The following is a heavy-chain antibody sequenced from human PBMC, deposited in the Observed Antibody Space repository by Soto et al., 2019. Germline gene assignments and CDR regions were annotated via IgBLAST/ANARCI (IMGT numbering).Heavy chain of an antibody. J-gene: IGHJ6*02. CDR3: LLDYDFYYYGMDV. D-gene: IGHD3-3*01. Sequence: QVQLVQSGAEVKKPGASVKVSCKASGYTFTSYGISWVRQAPGQGLEWMGWISAYNGNTNYAQKLQGRGTMTTATSSSTAYMELRSLRSDDTAVYYCLLDYDFYYYGMDVWGQGTTVTVSS. CDR2: ISAYNGNT. CDR1: GYTFTSYG. V-gene: IGHV1-18*04.